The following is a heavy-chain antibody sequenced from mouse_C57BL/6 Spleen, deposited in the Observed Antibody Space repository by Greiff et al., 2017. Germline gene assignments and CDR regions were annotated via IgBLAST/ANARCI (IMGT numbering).Heavy chain of an antibody. D-gene: IGHD2-5*01. CDR3: ARQGIYYSNYYARDY. J-gene: IGHJ4*01. Sequence: EVKLVESGGGLVKPGGSLKLSCAASGFTFSSYTMSWVRQTPEKRLEWVATISGGGGNTYYPDSVKGRFTISRDNAKNTLYLQMSSLRSEDTALYYCARQGIYYSNYYARDYWGQGTSVTVSS. V-gene: IGHV5-9*01. CDR1: GFTFSSYT. CDR2: ISGGGGNT.